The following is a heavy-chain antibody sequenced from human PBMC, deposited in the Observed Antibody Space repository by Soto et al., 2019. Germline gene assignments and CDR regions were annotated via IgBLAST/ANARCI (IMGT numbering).Heavy chain of an antibody. CDR1: GYPLTRYY. V-gene: IGHV1-46*01. CDR2: INPSGGST. J-gene: IGHJ6*02. CDR3: ARDRVLRYFDWTHHYYDYYGMDV. Sequence: XAVKVAKKASGYPLTRYYMHCVRQAPRQGLEWMGIINPSGGSTIYAQKFQGRVTMTRDTSTSTVYMELSSLRSEDTAVYYCARDRVLRYFDWTHHYYDYYGMDVWGQGTTVTVSS. D-gene: IGHD3-9*01.